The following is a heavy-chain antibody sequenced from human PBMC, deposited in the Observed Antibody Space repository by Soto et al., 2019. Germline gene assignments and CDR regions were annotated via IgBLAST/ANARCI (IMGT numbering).Heavy chain of an antibody. V-gene: IGHV4-34*01. Sequence: QVQLQQWGAGLLKPSETLFLTCAVYGGSFSGYYWTWIRQPPGTGLEWIGEINPSGCTNYNPSLNSRVTLSVDPSNTPFSLKLTSATPADPTVYYCARDKITALFDYWGQGTLVTVSS. CDR2: INPSGCT. J-gene: IGHJ4*02. CDR3: ARDKITALFDY. D-gene: IGHD3-10*01. CDR1: GGSFSGYY.